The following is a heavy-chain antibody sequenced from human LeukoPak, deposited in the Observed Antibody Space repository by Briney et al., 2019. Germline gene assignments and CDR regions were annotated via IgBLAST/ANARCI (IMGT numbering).Heavy chain of an antibody. D-gene: IGHD6-13*01. Sequence: GASVKVSCKASGYTSTSYGISWVRQAPGQGLEWMGWISAYNGNTNYAQKLQGRVTMTTDTSTSTAYMELRSLRSDDTAMYYCAREGIRIAAAGTIDYWGQGTLVTVSS. J-gene: IGHJ4*02. CDR2: ISAYNGNT. CDR1: GYTSTSYG. V-gene: IGHV1-18*01. CDR3: AREGIRIAAAGTIDY.